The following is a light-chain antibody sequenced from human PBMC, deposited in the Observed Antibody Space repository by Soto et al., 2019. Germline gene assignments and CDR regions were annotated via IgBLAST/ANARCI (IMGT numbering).Light chain of an antibody. J-gene: IGKJ1*01. CDR3: QFYGDPSKT. V-gene: IGKV3-20*01. CDR1: QTVSSNF. Sequence: EIGLTQSPGTLSLSPGERGTLSCRASQTVSSNFLAWYQQKPGQAPRLLIFDASTRATGIPDRFTGSGSGTDFTLTISSLEPEDFAVYYCQFYGDPSKTFGQGTKVEIK. CDR2: DAS.